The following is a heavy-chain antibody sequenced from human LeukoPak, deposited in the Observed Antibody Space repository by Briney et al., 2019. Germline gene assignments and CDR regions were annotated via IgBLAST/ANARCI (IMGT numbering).Heavy chain of an antibody. V-gene: IGHV3-23*01. D-gene: IGHD3-16*01. CDR3: AKDLVTASVDY. CDR2: ISNGAGST. Sequence: GGSLRLSCAASGFTFSSYAMTWVRQPPGKGLEWVSSISNGAGSTYYADSVRGRFSISRDNSKHTVSLQMNSLRAEDTAIYYCAKDLVTASVDYWGQGTLVTVSS. CDR1: GFTFSSYA. J-gene: IGHJ4*02.